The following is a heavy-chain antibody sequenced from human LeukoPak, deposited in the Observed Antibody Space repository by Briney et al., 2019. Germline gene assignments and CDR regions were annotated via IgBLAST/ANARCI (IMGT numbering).Heavy chain of an antibody. Sequence: SETLSLTCTVSGGSTRSSSYYWGWIRQPPGKGLEWIGSIYYSGSTYYNASLKSRGTISVDTSKNQFSLKLNSVTAADTAVYFCARQVAAVAGTGYFDYWGQGTLVTVSS. CDR3: ARQVAAVAGTGYFDY. V-gene: IGHV4-39*01. J-gene: IGHJ4*02. CDR2: IYYSGST. D-gene: IGHD6-19*01. CDR1: GGSTRSSSYY.